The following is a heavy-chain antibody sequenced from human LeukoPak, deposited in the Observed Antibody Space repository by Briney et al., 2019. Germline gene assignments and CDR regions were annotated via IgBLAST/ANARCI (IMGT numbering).Heavy chain of an antibody. CDR2: ISAYNGKT. D-gene: IGHD3-22*01. CDR3: AKDEKGYYHDTSGYPDAFDI. J-gene: IGHJ3*02. CDR1: DYTFTNYG. V-gene: IGHV1-18*01. Sequence: ASVKVSCKASDYTFTNYGVSWVRQAPGQGLEWMGWISAYNGKTYYAQKFQDRVTVTRDTSTSTAYMELSSLRSEDTAVYYCAKDEKGYYHDTSGYPDAFDIWGQGTMVTVSS.